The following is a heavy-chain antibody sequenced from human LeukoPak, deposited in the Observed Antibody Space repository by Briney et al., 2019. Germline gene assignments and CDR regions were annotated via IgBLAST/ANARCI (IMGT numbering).Heavy chain of an antibody. CDR1: GFTFSSYG. CDR3: ARSGSFSPTYYFDY. J-gene: IGHJ4*02. Sequence: TGGSLRLSCAASGFTFSSYGMHWVRQAPGKGLEWVSGISGSGGSTYYADSVEGRFTVSRDNSKNTLYLQMNSLRAEDTAVYYCARSGSFSPTYYFDYWGQGTLVTVSS. CDR2: ISGSGGST. V-gene: IGHV3-23*01. D-gene: IGHD1-26*01.